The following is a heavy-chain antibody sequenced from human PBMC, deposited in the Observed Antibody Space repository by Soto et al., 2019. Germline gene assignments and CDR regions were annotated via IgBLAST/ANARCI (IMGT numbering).Heavy chain of an antibody. D-gene: IGHD6-13*01. CDR3: AKDVVAGSSWLHYFDY. CDR1: GFTFSIYA. Sequence: GGSLRLSCAASGFTFSIYAMSWVRQAPGKGLEWVSTISGSGGTTYYADSMKGRFTISRDNSKNTLYLQMNSLRTEDTAVYYCAKDVVAGSSWLHYFDYWGQGTLVTVSS. V-gene: IGHV3-23*01. CDR2: ISGSGGTT. J-gene: IGHJ4*02.